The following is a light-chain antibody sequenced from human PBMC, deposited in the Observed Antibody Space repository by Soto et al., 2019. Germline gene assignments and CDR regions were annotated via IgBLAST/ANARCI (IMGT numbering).Light chain of an antibody. J-gene: IGKJ1*01. CDR3: QQYNNWPKT. CDR1: QSVSSY. CDR2: DAS. V-gene: IGKV3-15*01. Sequence: EIVLTPSPATLSLSPVETATLSCRASQSVSSYLSWYQQKPCQAPRLLIYDASTRATGIPARFSGSGSGTEFTLTISSLQSEDFAVYYCQQYNNWPKTFGQGTKVDI.